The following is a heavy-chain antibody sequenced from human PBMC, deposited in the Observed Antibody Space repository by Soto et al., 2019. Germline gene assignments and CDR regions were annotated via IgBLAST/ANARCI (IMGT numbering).Heavy chain of an antibody. CDR1: GGSISSSSYY. J-gene: IGHJ5*02. D-gene: IGHD6-13*01. Sequence: SETLSLTCTVSGGSISSSSYYWGWIRQPPGKGLKWIGSIYYSGSTYYNPSLKSRVTISVDTSKNQFSLKLSSVTAADTAVYYCASMHSSSPRRGIAAAGSGFDPWGQGTLVTVSS. V-gene: IGHV4-39*01. CDR3: ASMHSSSPRRGIAAAGSGFDP. CDR2: IYYSGST.